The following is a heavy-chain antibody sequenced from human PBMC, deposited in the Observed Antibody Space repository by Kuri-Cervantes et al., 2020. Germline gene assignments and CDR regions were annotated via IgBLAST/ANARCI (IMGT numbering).Heavy chain of an antibody. Sequence: ASVKVSCKASGYTFTSYDINWARQATGQGLEGMGWMNPNSGNTGYSQKFQGRVTMTRNTSISTAYMELSSLRAEDTAVDYCAKAMSSCWYRCPCGYWGQGTPVTVSS. V-gene: IGHV1-8*01. CDR3: AKAMSSCWYRCPCGY. CDR2: MNPNSGNT. J-gene: IGHJ4*02. D-gene: IGHD6-13*01. CDR1: GYTFTSYD.